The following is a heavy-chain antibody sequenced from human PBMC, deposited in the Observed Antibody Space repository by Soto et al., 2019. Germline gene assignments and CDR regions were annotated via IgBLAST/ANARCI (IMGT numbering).Heavy chain of an antibody. V-gene: IGHV3-15*01. CDR1: GFTFSNAW. D-gene: IGHD1-26*01. Sequence: EVQLVESGGGLVKPGGSLRLSCAASGFTFSNAWMSWVRQAPGKGLEWVGRIKSKTDGGTTDYAAPVKGRFTISRDDSKNTLYLQMNSLKTEDTAVYYCLLVGATNDADFDYWGQGTLVTVSS. J-gene: IGHJ4*02. CDR3: LLVGATNDADFDY. CDR2: IKSKTDGGTT.